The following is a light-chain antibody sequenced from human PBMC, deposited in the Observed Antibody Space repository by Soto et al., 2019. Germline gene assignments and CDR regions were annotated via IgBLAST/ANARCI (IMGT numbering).Light chain of an antibody. Sequence: SYELTQPPSVSVSPGQAARITCSGDALPQRFVYWYQQKPGQAPLLVIYKDNERPSGIPERFSGSSSGTTVTLAISGVQAEDEADYYCQSADSSAVYFGGGTKVTVL. CDR1: ALPQRF. V-gene: IGLV3-25*02. J-gene: IGLJ2*01. CDR3: QSADSSAVY. CDR2: KDN.